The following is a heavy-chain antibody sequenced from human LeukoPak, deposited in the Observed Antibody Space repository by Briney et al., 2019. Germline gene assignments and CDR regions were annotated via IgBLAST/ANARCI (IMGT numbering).Heavy chain of an antibody. CDR2: INHSGST. V-gene: IGHV4-34*01. CDR3: ARGIAAAGN. Sequence: SETLSLTCAVYGGSFSGYYWSWIRQPPGKGLEWIGEINHSGSTNYNPSLKSRVTISVDTSKNQFSLNLSSVTAADTAVYYFARGIAAAGNWGQGTLVTVSS. CDR1: GGSFSGYY. J-gene: IGHJ4*02. D-gene: IGHD6-25*01.